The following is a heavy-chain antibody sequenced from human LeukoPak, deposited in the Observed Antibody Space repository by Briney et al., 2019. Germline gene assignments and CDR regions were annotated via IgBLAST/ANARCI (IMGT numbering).Heavy chain of an antibody. Sequence: ASVKVSCKASGYTFTGYYMHWVRQAPGQGLEWMGWINPNSGGTNYAQKFQGRVTMTRDTSISTAYMELSRLRSDDTAVYYCARDYYDFWSGSYAPWGQGTLVTVSS. V-gene: IGHV1-2*02. CDR3: ARDYYDFWSGSYAP. CDR2: INPNSGGT. CDR1: GYTFTGYY. D-gene: IGHD3-3*01. J-gene: IGHJ5*02.